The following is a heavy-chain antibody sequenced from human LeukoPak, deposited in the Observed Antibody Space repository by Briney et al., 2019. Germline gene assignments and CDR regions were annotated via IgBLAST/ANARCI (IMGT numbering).Heavy chain of an antibody. V-gene: IGHV3-23*01. CDR2: ISGSGDST. D-gene: IGHD2-2*01. CDR1: GFTFSSYA. Sequence: GGSLRLSCAASGFTFSSYAMSWVRQAPGKGLEWVSAISGSGDSTYYTDSVKGRFTISRDNSKNTLYLQMNSLRAEDAAVYYCARDRRVGCSFTTCYLFDYWGQGTLVTVSS. CDR3: ARDRRVGCSFTTCYLFDY. J-gene: IGHJ4*02.